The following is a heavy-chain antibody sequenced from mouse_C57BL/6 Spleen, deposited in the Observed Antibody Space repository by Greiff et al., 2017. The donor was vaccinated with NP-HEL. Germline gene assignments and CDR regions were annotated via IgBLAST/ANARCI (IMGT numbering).Heavy chain of an antibody. CDR1: GFTFSDYG. D-gene: IGHD4-1*01. Sequence: DVMLVESGGGLVKPGGSLKLSCAASGFTFSDYGMHWVRQAPEKGLEWVAYISSGSSTIYYADTVKGRFTISRDNAKNTLCLQMTSLRSEDTAMYYCARGRTGTGWYFDVWGTGTTVTVSS. V-gene: IGHV5-17*01. CDR3: ARGRTGTGWYFDV. CDR2: ISSGSSTI. J-gene: IGHJ1*03.